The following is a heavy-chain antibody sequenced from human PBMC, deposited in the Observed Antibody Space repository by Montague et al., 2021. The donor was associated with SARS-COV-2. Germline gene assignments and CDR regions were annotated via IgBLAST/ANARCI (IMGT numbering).Heavy chain of an antibody. Sequence: CAISGDSVSSNIATWNWIRQSPSRGLEWLGRTYYRSNVYNDYAVSVKSRVIINPYTSNNRISLQLNSVTPEDTAVYYCSRAYCGGDCYFYWYFDLWGRGTLVTVSS. J-gene: IGHJ2*01. CDR2: TYYRSNVYN. CDR3: SRAYCGGDCYFYWYFDL. V-gene: IGHV6-1*01. CDR1: GDSVSSNIAT. D-gene: IGHD2-21*02.